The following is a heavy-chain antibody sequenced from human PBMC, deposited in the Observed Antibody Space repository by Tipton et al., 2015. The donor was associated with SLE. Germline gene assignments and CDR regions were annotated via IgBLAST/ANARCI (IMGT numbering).Heavy chain of an antibody. J-gene: IGHJ6*03. CDR3: ARESGVTIFGVAHMDV. CDR2: IYAGGST. CDR1: GFTVSSNY. D-gene: IGHD3-3*01. Sequence: SLRLSCAASGFTVSSNYMSWVRQAPGKGLEWVSVIYAGGSTFYADSVKGRFTISRHSSTNTLYLQMNSLRPEDTAVYYCARESGVTIFGVAHMDVWGKGTTVTVSS. V-gene: IGHV3-53*04.